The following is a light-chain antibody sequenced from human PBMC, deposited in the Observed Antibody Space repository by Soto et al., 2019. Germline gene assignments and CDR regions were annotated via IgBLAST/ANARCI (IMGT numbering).Light chain of an antibody. V-gene: IGKV3-20*01. J-gene: IGKJ2*01. Sequence: EIVLTQPPGTLSLSPGERATLSCRASQSVRSRYLAWYQQKPGQAPRLLIYGASSRATGIPDRFSGSGSGTDFTLTITRLEPEDFAVYYCQQYGGSPPVTFGQGTKLEIK. CDR2: GAS. CDR1: QSVRSRY. CDR3: QQYGGSPPVT.